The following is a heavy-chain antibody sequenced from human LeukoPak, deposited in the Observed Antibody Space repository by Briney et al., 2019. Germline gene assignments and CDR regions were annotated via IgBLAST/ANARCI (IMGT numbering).Heavy chain of an antibody. CDR2: ISPDGRTT. Sequence: PGGSLRLSRSACGFTFSSVWMHWVRQVPGKGLVWVSRISPDGRTTNYADSVKGRFTISRDNAKNTLYLQMNSLEVEDTAIYYCARGGRRSEYWGQGILVTVSS. CDR3: ARGGRRSEY. D-gene: IGHD5-12*01. CDR1: GFTFSSVW. J-gene: IGHJ4*02. V-gene: IGHV3-74*01.